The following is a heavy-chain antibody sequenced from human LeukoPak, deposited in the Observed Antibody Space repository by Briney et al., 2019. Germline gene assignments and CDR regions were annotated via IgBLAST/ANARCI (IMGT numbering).Heavy chain of an antibody. CDR1: GRSFSGYY. V-gene: IGHV4-34*01. CDR2: INHSGST. Sequence: SETLSLTCAVYGRSFSGYYWSWIRQPPGKGLEWIGEINHSGSTNYNPSLKSRVTISVDTSKNQFSLKLSSVTAADTAVYYCARGRYCSGGSCSFDPWGQGTLVTVSS. D-gene: IGHD2-15*01. J-gene: IGHJ5*02. CDR3: ARGRYCSGGSCSFDP.